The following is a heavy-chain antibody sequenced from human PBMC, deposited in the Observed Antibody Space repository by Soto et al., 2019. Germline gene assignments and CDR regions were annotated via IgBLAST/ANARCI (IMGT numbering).Heavy chain of an antibody. CDR3: AKERRHGEWYFDF. Sequence: QVQLVESGGGVVQPGGSLRLSCAASGFTFSTYSMHWVRQAPGKGLEWVAVIGTDGTTVIYGESVKGRFSISRDSPKNTLYLQMNGLRPEDTADYYGAKERRHGEWYFDFWGQGTLVTVSS. CDR1: GFTFSTYS. CDR2: IGTDGTTV. J-gene: IGHJ4*02. V-gene: IGHV3-30*18. D-gene: IGHD3-3*01.